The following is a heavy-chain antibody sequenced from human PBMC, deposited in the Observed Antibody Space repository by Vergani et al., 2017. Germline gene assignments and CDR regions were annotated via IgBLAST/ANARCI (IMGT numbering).Heavy chain of an antibody. Sequence: QVQLHESGPGLVKPSETLSLICSVSGVSMQSGSFYWTWIRQTAERRLEWMGRVYPSGTTNYNPSLNGRVTLSVDTSKNQLSLRMTSVTAADTAVYYCARHKEQLVPGNYYYYYYMDVWGKGTTVTVSS. CDR3: ARHKEQLVPGNYYYYYYMDV. CDR2: VYPSGTT. J-gene: IGHJ6*03. D-gene: IGHD6-13*01. V-gene: IGHV4-61*02. CDR1: GVSMQSGSFY.